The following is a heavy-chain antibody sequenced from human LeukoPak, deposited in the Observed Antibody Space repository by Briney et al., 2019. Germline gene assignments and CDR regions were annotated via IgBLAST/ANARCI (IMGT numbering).Heavy chain of an antibody. CDR1: GFTFSSYW. V-gene: IGHV3-7*01. CDR2: IKQDGSEK. CDR3: ARGGAYYYDSSGYHETYYFDY. Sequence: GGSLRLSCAASGFTFSSYWMSWVRQAPGKGLEWVANIKQDGSEKYYVDSVKGRFTISRDNAKNSLYLQMNSLRAEDTAVYYCARGGAYYYDSSGYHETYYFDYWGQGTLVTVSS. D-gene: IGHD3-22*01. J-gene: IGHJ4*02.